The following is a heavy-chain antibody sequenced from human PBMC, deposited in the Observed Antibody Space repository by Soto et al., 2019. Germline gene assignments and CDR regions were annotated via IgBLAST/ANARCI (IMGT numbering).Heavy chain of an antibody. D-gene: IGHD3-22*01. CDR2: VYYTGST. V-gene: IGHV4-59*01. CDR3: GSSAYHYATSAYRFAY. J-gene: IGHJ4*02. Sequence: SETLSLTCTVSGGSISSDYWNWIRQPPGKGLEWIGYVYYTGSTDYNPSLKSRVTISIDTSKNQFSLKLISVTAADTAVYYCGSSAYHYATSAYRFAYWGQGALVTVSS. CDR1: GGSISSDY.